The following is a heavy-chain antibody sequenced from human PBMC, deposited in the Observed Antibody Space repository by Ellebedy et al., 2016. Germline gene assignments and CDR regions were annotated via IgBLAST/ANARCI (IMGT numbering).Heavy chain of an antibody. CDR2: IWYDGSNT. V-gene: IGHV3-30*02. CDR3: AADPPKSGWQHAH. D-gene: IGHD3-3*01. Sequence: GESLKISCAASGFTFRSHAMHWVRQAPAKGLEWVGFIWYDGSNTDYADSVKGRFTISRDNSKNAVYLQMNSLRVDDTAVYYCAADPPKSGWQHAHWGQGALVTVSS. J-gene: IGHJ4*02. CDR1: GFTFRSHA.